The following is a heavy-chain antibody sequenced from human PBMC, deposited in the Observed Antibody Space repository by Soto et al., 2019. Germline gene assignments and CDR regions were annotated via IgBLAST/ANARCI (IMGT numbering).Heavy chain of an antibody. CDR3: ASSAAAGTYYYYYVRDV. CDR2: ISYDGSNK. J-gene: IGHJ6*02. D-gene: IGHD6-13*01. CDR1: GFTFSSYG. Sequence: GGSLRLSCAASGFTFSSYGMHWVRQAPGKGLEWVAVISYDGSNKYYADSVKGRFTISRDNSKNTLYLQMNSPRAEDTAVYYCASSAAAGTYYYYYVRDVWGQGTTVTVYS. V-gene: IGHV3-30*03.